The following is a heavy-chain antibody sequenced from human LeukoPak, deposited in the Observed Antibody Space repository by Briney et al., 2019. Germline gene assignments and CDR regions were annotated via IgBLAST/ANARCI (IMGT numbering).Heavy chain of an antibody. CDR1: GYSLSSGYY. CDR2: IYHSGST. D-gene: IGHD3-22*01. V-gene: IGHV4-38-2*02. J-gene: IGHJ6*03. Sequence: PSETLSLTCTVSGYSLSSGYYWGWIRQPPGKGLEWIGSIYHSGSTYYNPSLKSRVTISVDTSKNQFSLKLSSVTAADTAVYYCARVSGYPYYYYYYYMDVWGKGTTVTVSS. CDR3: ARVSGYPYYYYYYYMDV.